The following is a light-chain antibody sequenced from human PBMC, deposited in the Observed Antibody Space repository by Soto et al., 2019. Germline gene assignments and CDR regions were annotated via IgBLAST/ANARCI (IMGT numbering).Light chain of an antibody. CDR3: QHYNSYPLT. J-gene: IGKJ4*01. CDR1: QSITSW. Sequence: DLQMTQSPSTLSASVGDRVTITCRASQSITSWLAWYQQRPGKAPKLLIYKASSLESGVPSRFSGSGSGTEFTLTISSLQPDDFATYYCQHYNSYPLTFGGGTKVDIK. CDR2: KAS. V-gene: IGKV1-5*03.